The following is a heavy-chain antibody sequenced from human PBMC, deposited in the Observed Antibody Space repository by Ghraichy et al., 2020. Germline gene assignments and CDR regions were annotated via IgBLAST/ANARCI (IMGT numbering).Heavy chain of an antibody. Sequence: GGSLRLSCTTSGFTFSKAALNWVRQAPGKGLEWVAGISGSGDNIIYAESVRGRFTISRDISRNIMFLQMNSVRPDDTAVYYCAKTNYGAYDEFDFWGQGTLVTVS. V-gene: IGHV3-23*01. CDR3: AKTNYGAYDEFDF. CDR2: ISGSGDNI. J-gene: IGHJ4*02. D-gene: IGHD4-17*01. CDR1: GFTFSKAA.